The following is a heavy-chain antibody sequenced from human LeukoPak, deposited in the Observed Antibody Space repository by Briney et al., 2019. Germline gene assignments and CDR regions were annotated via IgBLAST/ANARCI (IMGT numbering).Heavy chain of an antibody. CDR3: ARDLGAITMVRGVIRQADY. D-gene: IGHD3-10*01. CDR1: GFTFSSYS. V-gene: IGHV3-21*01. Sequence: GGSLRLSCAASGFTFSSYSMNWVRQAPGKGLEWVSSISSSSSYIYYADSVKGRFTISRDNAKNSLYLQMNSLRAEDTAVYYCARDLGAITMVRGVIRQADYWGQGTLVTVSS. CDR2: ISSSSSYI. J-gene: IGHJ4*02.